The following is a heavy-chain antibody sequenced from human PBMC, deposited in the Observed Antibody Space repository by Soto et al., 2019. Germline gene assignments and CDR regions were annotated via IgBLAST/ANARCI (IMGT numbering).Heavy chain of an antibody. D-gene: IGHD3-10*01. CDR2: IWYDGSNK. Sequence: QVQLVESGGGVVKPERSLRLSCAASGITFPNYDMNWVRQAPGKGLEWVAIIWYDGSNKYYADSVKGRFTISRDNSKNTLYLQMNSLRVEDTAVYDCARGSYGLDFWGQGTTVTVSS. CDR3: ARGSYGLDF. CDR1: GITFPNYD. V-gene: IGHV3-33*01. J-gene: IGHJ6*02.